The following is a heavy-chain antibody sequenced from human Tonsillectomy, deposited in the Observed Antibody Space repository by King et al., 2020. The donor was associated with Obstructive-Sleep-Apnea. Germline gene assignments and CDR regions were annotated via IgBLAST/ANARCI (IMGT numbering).Heavy chain of an antibody. Sequence: VQLVESGGGMVQPGGSLRLSCAASGFTFSGYAISWVRQAPGKGLEGVSEINTRGTPFHAGSGGGRFTISRDNSKYTVDLQVNSLRAENTALYGCAKEGGGSGVYWVDSWGQGTLVTVSS. CDR1: GFTFSGYA. D-gene: IGHD3-10*01. CDR2: INTRGTP. J-gene: IGHJ4*02. V-gene: IGHV3-23*04. CDR3: AKEGGGSGVYWVDS.